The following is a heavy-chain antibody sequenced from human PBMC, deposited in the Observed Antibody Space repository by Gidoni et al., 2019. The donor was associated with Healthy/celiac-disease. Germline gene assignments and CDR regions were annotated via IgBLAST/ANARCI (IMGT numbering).Heavy chain of an antibody. CDR1: GGSISSGGYY. D-gene: IGHD7-27*01. CDR3: ARHRITGDPEDAFDI. Sequence: QVQLQESGPGLVQPSQTLSLPCTVSGGSISSGGYYWSWIRQHPGKGLEWIGYIYYSGSTYYNPSLKSRVTLSVDTSKNQFSLKLSSVTAADTAVYYCARHRITGDPEDAFDIWGQGTMVTVSS. CDR2: IYYSGST. V-gene: IGHV4-31*03. J-gene: IGHJ3*02.